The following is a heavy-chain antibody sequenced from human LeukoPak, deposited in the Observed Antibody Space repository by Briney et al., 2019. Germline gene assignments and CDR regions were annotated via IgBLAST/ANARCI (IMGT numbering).Heavy chain of an antibody. D-gene: IGHD6-13*01. CDR3: AKDRGSSWYSYFDY. J-gene: IGHJ4*02. V-gene: IGHV1-18*01. CDR2: ISAYNGNT. CDR1: GYTFTSYG. Sequence: ASVKVSCKASGYTFTSYGISWVRQAPGQGLEWMGWISAYNGNTNYAQKLQGRVTMTTDTSTSTAYMELRSLRSDDTAVYYCAKDRGSSWYSYFDYWGQGTLVTVSS.